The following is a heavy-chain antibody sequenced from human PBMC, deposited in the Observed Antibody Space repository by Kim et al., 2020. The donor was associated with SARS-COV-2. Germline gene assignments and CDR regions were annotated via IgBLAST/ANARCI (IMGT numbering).Heavy chain of an antibody. D-gene: IGHD2-2*01. V-gene: IGHV3-23*01. CDR1: ELTFSSHA. Sequence: GGSLRLSCAASELTFSSHAMSWVRQAPGEGLEWVSAISGSGVSTYYAKSVKGRFTISRDNSKNTLYLQMNSLRADDTAIYYCAKEGAPAAYYGMDVWA. J-gene: IGHJ6*04. CDR3: AKEGAPAAYYGMDV. CDR2: ISGSGVST.